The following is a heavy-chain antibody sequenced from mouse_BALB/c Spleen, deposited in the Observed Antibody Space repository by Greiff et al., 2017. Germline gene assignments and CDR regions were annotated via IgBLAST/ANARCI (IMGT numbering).Heavy chain of an antibody. CDR1: GFTFSSYT. CDR3: TRDGDSG. D-gene: IGHD1-3*01. J-gene: IGHJ2*01. V-gene: IGHV5-6-4*01. Sequence: EVQVVESGGGLVKPGGSLKLSCAASGFTFSSYTMSWVRQTPEKRLEWVATISSGGSYTYYPDSVKGRFTISRDNAKNTLYLQMSSLKSEDTAMYYCTRDGDSGWGQGTTLTVSS. CDR2: ISSGGSYT.